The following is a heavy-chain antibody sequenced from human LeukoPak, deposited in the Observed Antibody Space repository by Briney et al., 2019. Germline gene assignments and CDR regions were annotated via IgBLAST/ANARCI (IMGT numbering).Heavy chain of an antibody. CDR2: INPNSGGT. Sequence: ASVKVSCKASGYTFTGPYIHWVRQAPGQGLEWVGWINPNSGGTNYAQNFQGRVTMTRDTSISTAYMELSRLRSDETAVYYCARAIGWYYLDYWGQGTLVTVSS. CDR1: GYTFTGPY. V-gene: IGHV1-2*02. CDR3: ARAIGWYYLDY. J-gene: IGHJ4*02. D-gene: IGHD6-19*01.